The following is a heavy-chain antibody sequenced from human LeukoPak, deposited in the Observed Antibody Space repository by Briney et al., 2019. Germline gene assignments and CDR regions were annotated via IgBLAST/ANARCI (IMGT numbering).Heavy chain of an antibody. V-gene: IGHV3-23*01. CDR3: AKDKLLRYFDWLLETPYFDY. CDR2: ISGSGGST. CDR1: GFTFLSYW. J-gene: IGHJ4*02. D-gene: IGHD3-9*01. Sequence: PGGSLRLSCAASGFTFLSYWMSWVRQAPGKGLEWVSAISGSGGSTYYADSVKGRFTISRDNSKNTLYLQMNSLRAEDTAVYYCAKDKLLRYFDWLLETPYFDYWGQGTLVTVSS.